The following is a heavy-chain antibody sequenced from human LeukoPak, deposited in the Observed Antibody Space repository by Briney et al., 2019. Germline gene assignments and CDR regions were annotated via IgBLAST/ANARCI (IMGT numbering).Heavy chain of an antibody. J-gene: IGHJ4*02. CDR1: GGSISSSSYY. D-gene: IGHD3-3*01. CDR2: IYYSGST. V-gene: IGHV4-39*01. CDR3: ARLLWSGYSFDY. Sequence: PSETLSLTCTVSGGSISSSSYYWGWIRQPPGKGLEWIGSIYYSGSTYYNPSLKSRVTISVDTSKNQFSLKLSSVTAADTAVYYCARLLWSGYSFDYWGQGTLVTVSS.